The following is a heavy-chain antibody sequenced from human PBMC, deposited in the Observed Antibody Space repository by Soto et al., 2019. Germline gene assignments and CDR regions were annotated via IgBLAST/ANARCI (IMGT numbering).Heavy chain of an antibody. D-gene: IGHD1-1*01. CDR1: GFTLSGYN. CDR2: ISSGREYR. V-gene: IGHV3-21*01. J-gene: IGHJ5*02. Sequence: EVQLVESGGGLAKPGGSLRLSCVASGFTLSGYNINWVRQAPGKGLEGVSFISSGREYRYYADSVRGRFNISRDNAQNSLYLHLNSLRPEDTAVYYCTRDRQLIQDWFDPWGQGTPVTVSS. CDR3: TRDRQLIQDWFDP.